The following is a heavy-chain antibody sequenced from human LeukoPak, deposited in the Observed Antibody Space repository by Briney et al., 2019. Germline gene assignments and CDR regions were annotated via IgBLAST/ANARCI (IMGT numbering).Heavy chain of an antibody. D-gene: IGHD3-3*01. CDR1: GGSISSGSYY. V-gene: IGHV4-61*02. CDR3: ARDGSGYYRYYYMDV. CDR2: IYTSGST. J-gene: IGHJ6*03. Sequence: PSETLSLTCTVSGGSISSGSYYWSWIRQPAGKGLEWIGRIYTSGSTNYNPSLKSRVTISVDTSKNQFSLKLSSVTAADTAVYYCARDGSGYYRYYYMDVWGKGTTVTVSS.